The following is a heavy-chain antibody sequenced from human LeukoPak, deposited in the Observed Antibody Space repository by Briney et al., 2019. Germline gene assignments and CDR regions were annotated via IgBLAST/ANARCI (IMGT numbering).Heavy chain of an antibody. D-gene: IGHD2-15*01. CDR2: ISYDGSNK. CDR1: GFTFSSYG. J-gene: IGHJ5*02. V-gene: IGHV3-30*03. CDR3: AIDMRKGYCSGGSCAPNWFDP. Sequence: PGRSLRLSCAASGFTFSSYGMHWVRQAPGKGLEWVAVISYDGSNKYYADSVKGRFTISRDNSKNTLYLQMNSLRAEDTAVYYCAIDMRKGYCSGGSCAPNWFDPWGQGTLVTVSS.